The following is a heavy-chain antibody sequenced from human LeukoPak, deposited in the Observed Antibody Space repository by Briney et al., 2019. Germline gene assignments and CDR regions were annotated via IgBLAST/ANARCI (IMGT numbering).Heavy chain of an antibody. Sequence: SETLSLTCTVSGGSISSSSYYWGWFRQSPGKGLEWIGSLYLSRTTYYNPSLNSRVTISVDTSKNQFSLQLNSVTAADTAVYYCVRHDGRGGATMGSLDSWGQGSLVTVSS. CDR2: LYLSRTT. CDR1: GGSISSSSYY. CDR3: VRHDGRGGATMGSLDS. V-gene: IGHV4-39*01. J-gene: IGHJ4*02. D-gene: IGHD5-12*01.